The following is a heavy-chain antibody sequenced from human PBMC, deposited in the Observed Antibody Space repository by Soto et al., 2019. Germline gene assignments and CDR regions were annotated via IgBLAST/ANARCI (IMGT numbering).Heavy chain of an antibody. CDR3: ARDPPATRHGMDV. CDR1: GFTVSSKY. J-gene: IGHJ6*02. CDR2: IYSGGST. Sequence: EAQLVESGGGLIQPGGSLRLSCAASGFTVSSKYMNWVRQAPGKGLEWVSIIYSGGSTYYADSVRGRFTISRDNSKNTLYLQMKSLRAEDTAVYYCARDPPATRHGMDVWGQGTTVTVSS. V-gene: IGHV3-53*01.